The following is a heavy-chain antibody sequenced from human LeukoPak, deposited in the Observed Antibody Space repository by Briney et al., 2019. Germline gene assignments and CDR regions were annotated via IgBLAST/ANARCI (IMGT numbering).Heavy chain of an antibody. J-gene: IGHJ4*02. D-gene: IGHD2-15*01. CDR2: INPSGGST. CDR3: ARGPPYCSGGSCYSAGYFDY. CDR1: GYTFTSYY. Sequence: ASVTVSCKASGYTFTSYYIHWVRQAPGQGLEWMGIINPSGGSTSYAQKFQGRVTMTRDTSTSTVYMELSSLRSEDTAVYYCARGPPYCSGGSCYSAGYFDYWGQGTLVTVSS. V-gene: IGHV1-46*01.